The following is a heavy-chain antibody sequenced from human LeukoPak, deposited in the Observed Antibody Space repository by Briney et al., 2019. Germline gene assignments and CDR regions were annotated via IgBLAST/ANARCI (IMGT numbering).Heavy chain of an antibody. D-gene: IGHD3-22*01. J-gene: IGHJ3*02. V-gene: IGHV5-51*01. CDR3: ARDDSSGLFDI. CDR2: IYPGDSDT. Sequence: GESLQISCKGSGYSFTSYWIGWVRQMPGKGLEWMGIIYPGDSDTRYSPSFQGQVTISADKSISTAYLQLRSLKASDTAMYYCARDDSSGLFDIWGQGTMVTVSS. CDR1: GYSFTSYW.